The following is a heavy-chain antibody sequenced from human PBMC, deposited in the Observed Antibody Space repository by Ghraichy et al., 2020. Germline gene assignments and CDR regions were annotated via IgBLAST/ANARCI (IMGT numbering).Heavy chain of an antibody. Sequence: SVKVSCKASGGTFSSYAITWVRQAPGQGLEWMGTFVPVFAAPNYAQRFQGRLTITADESTSTAYMELSSLTSEDTVMYYCARSPLSSHCVDPWGQGTLVTVSS. CDR2: FVPVFAAP. J-gene: IGHJ5*02. CDR1: GGTFSSYA. V-gene: IGHV1-69*13. D-gene: IGHD6-13*01. CDR3: ARSPLSSHCVDP.